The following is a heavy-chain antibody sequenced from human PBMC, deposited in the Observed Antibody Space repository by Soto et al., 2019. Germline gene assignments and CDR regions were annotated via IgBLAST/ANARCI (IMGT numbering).Heavy chain of an antibody. CDR1: GDSISSADYY. Sequence: TLSLTCPVSGDSISSADYYWSWIRQTPGKGLEWIGHIFYSGTTYYNPSLKSRLTISVDTSKNHFSLRLTSVTAADTAVYYCARDLWVEPELYYYGMDVWGQGTTVTVSS. CDR2: IFYSGTT. J-gene: IGHJ6*02. V-gene: IGHV4-30-4*01. CDR3: ARDLWVEPELYYYGMDV. D-gene: IGHD1-1*01.